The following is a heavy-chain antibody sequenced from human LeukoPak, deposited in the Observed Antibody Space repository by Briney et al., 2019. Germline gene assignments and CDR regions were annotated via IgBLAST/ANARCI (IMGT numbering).Heavy chain of an antibody. V-gene: IGHV3-7*03. CDR1: GFTFSSNW. CDR2: IKQDGSEK. D-gene: IGHD3-9*01. Sequence: GGSLRLSCAASGFTFSSNWMSWVRQAPGKGLEWVANIKQDGSEKYYVDSVKGRFTISRDNAKNSLYLQMNSLRAEDTAVYYCARGALYYDILTGYYSYLFDYWGQGTLVTVSS. J-gene: IGHJ4*02. CDR3: ARGALYYDILTGYYSYLFDY.